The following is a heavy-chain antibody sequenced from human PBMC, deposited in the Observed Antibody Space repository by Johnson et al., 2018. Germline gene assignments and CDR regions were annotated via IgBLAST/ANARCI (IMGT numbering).Heavy chain of an antibody. Sequence: QVQLVESGGGVVQPGRSLRLACAASGFTFSTYGMHWVRQAPGKGLEWVAVISYDGSNKYYADSVKGRFTISRDNSKNTLYLQRNSLRAEDTAVYYCARDPSPTNYAWDYCGQGTLVTVSS. CDR2: ISYDGSNK. V-gene: IGHV3-30*03. J-gene: IGHJ4*02. CDR3: ARDPSPTNYAWDY. D-gene: IGHD2-8*01. CDR1: GFTFSTYG.